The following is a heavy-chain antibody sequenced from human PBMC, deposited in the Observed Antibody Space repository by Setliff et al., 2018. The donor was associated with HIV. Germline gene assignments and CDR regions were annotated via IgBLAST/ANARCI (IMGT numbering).Heavy chain of an antibody. CDR3: AKDLSIAVAGTFDY. Sequence: GGSLRLSCTASGFTFTTHAMAWVRQAPGKGLEWVSAITGSGGSTYYADSVKGRFTISRDNSKNMVYLQMNSLRADDTAVYYCAKDLSIAVAGTFDYWGQGTLVTVSS. J-gene: IGHJ4*02. V-gene: IGHV3-23*01. D-gene: IGHD6-19*01. CDR2: ITGSGGST. CDR1: GFTFTTHA.